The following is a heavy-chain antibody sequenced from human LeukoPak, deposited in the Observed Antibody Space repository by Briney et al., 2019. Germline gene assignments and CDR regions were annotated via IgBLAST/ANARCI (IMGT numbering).Heavy chain of an antibody. CDR2: IYPGDSDT. CDR1: GYSFTTYW. V-gene: IGHV5-51*01. Sequence: GESLKISCKGSGYSFTTYWIGWVRQMPGKGLELMGIIYPGDSDTRYSPSFQGQVTISADKSISTAYLQWSSLKASDTAMYYCATASNYYDILTGYPDYWGQGTLVTVSS. J-gene: IGHJ4*02. D-gene: IGHD3-9*01. CDR3: ATASNYYDILTGYPDY.